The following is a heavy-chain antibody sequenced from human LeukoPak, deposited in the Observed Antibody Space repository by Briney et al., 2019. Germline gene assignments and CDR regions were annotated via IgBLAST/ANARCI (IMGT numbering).Heavy chain of an antibody. J-gene: IGHJ4*02. CDR3: ARTTPRTVVPAAYDY. D-gene: IGHD2-2*01. V-gene: IGHV1-69*13. Sequence: GASVKVSCKASGGTFSSYAISWVRQAPGQGLEWMGGIIPIFGTANYAQKFQGRVTITADESTSTAYMELSSLRSEDTAVYYCARTTPRTVVPAAYDYWGQGTLVTVSS. CDR1: GGTFSSYA. CDR2: IIPIFGTA.